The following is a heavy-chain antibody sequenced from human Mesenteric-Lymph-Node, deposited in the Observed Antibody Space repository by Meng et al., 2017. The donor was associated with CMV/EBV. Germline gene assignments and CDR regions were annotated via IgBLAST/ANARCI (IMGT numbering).Heavy chain of an antibody. J-gene: IGHJ4*02. Sequence: GESLKISCAASGFTFSHAWMSWVRQAPGKGLERVGRIKSKNDGGTADYAAPVKGRFTISRDDSENTLYLQMNSLKTEDTAVYYCTTVLSYCTTTSCYYGALDYLGQGILVTVSS. D-gene: IGHD2-2*01. CDR1: GFTFSHAW. CDR2: IKSKNDGGTA. V-gene: IGHV3-15*01. CDR3: TTVLSYCTTTSCYYGALDY.